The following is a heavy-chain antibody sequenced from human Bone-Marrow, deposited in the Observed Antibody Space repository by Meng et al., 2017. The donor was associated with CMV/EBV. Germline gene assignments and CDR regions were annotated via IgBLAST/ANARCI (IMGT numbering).Heavy chain of an antibody. CDR1: EFTFSSYA. J-gene: IGHJ4*02. Sequence: GESLKISCEASEFTFSSYAMHWVRQAPGKGLEWVAVVSYDGSKKYYADSVKGRFSISRDNSTSTLSLQMNSLRAADTAVYYCARGDGKCIAGSCHPLDYWGQGALVTVSS. CDR3: ARGDGKCIAGSCHPLDY. D-gene: IGHD2-15*01. CDR2: VSYDGSKK. V-gene: IGHV3-30-3*01.